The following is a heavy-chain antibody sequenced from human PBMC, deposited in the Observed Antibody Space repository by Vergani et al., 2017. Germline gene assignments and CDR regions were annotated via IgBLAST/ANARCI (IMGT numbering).Heavy chain of an antibody. CDR1: GYTFTGYY. D-gene: IGHD6-13*01. CDR3: AREGGMYSSSSIDY. V-gene: IGHV1-2*02. Sequence: QVQLVQSGAEVKKPGASVKVSCKASGYTFTGYYMHWVRQAPGQGLEWMGWINPNSGGTNSAQKFQGRVTMTRDTSISTAYMELSRLRSDDTAVYYCAREGGMYSSSSIDYWGQGTLVTVSS. CDR2: INPNSGGT. J-gene: IGHJ4*02.